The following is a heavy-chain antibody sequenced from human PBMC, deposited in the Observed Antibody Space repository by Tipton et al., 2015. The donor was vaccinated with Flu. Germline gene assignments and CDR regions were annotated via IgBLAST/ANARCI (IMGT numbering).Heavy chain of an antibody. V-gene: IGHV4-59*08. CDR1: GGSFSGYY. D-gene: IGHD4-17*01. CDR2: IYYSGST. CDR3: ARRKTVTTRLTYFDY. Sequence: TLSLTCAVHGGSFSGYYWSWIRQPPGKGLEWIGYIYYSGSTNYNPSLKSRVTISVDTSKNQFSLKLSSVTAADTAVYYCARRKTVTTRLTYFDYWGQGTLVTVSS. J-gene: IGHJ4*02.